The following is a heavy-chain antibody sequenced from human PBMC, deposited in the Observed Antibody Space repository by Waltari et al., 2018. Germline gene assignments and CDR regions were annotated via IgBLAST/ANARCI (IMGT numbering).Heavy chain of an antibody. Sequence: QVQLQQWGAGLLKPSETLSLTCAVYGGSFSGYYWSWIRQPPGKGLEWIGEINHSGSTNYNPSLKSRVTISVDTSKNQFSLKLISVTAADTAVYYCARDRRAFSGYDWHPTPDYWGQGTLVTVSS. V-gene: IGHV4-34*01. CDR3: ARDRRAFSGYDWHPTPDY. J-gene: IGHJ4*02. CDR2: INHSGST. CDR1: GGSFSGYY. D-gene: IGHD5-12*01.